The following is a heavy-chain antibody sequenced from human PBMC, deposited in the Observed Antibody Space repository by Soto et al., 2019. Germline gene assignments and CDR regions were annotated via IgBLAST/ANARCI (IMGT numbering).Heavy chain of an antibody. CDR3: ASPRTGNAFDI. CDR2: IYYSGST. Sequence: PADTLSLTCAVSGGSISSSSYYWCWIRQPPGKGLEWIGSIYYSGSTYYNPSLKSRVTISVDTSKNQFSLKLSSVTAADTAVYYCASPRTGNAFDIWGQGTMVTVSS. J-gene: IGHJ3*02. V-gene: IGHV4-39*01. CDR1: GGSISSSSYY.